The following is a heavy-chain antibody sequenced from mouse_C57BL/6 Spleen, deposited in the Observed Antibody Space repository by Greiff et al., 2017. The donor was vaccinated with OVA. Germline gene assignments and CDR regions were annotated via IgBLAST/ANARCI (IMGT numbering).Heavy chain of an antibody. J-gene: IGHJ2*01. Sequence: QVQLQQPGAELVKPGASVKMSCKASGYTFTSYWITWVKQRPGQGLEWIGDIYPGSGSTNYNEQFKGKATLTVDTSSSTAYMQLSSLTSEDSAVYYCARHSSGYLYYLDYWGQGTTLTVSS. V-gene: IGHV1-55*01. CDR1: GYTFTSYW. CDR3: ARHSSGYLYYLDY. CDR2: IYPGSGST. D-gene: IGHD3-2*02.